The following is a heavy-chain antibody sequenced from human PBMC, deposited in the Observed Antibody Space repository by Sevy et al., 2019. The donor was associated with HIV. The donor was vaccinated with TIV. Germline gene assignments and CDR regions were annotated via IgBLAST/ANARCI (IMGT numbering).Heavy chain of an antibody. CDR2: IRYDGSNE. CDR3: AKDRKVLLVVYAIPFDVFDI. J-gene: IGHJ3*02. Sequence: GGSLRLSCAASGFTFSNHGMHWVRQAPGKGLEWVAFIRYDGSNEYYGDSVKGRFTISRDNSKDTLYLQMNSLRPEDTAVYFCAKDRKVLLVVYAIPFDVFDIWGNGTMVTVSS. D-gene: IGHD2-8*02. CDR1: GFTFSNHG. V-gene: IGHV3-30*02.